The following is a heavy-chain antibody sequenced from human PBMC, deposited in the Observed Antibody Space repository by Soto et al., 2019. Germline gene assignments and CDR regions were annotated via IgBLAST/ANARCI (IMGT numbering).Heavy chain of an antibody. D-gene: IGHD6-13*01. CDR1: GYSFAGYW. CDR3: ARQGATAATVPVIWFDA. V-gene: IGHV5-51*01. Sequence: VQLVQSGAEVKKPGESLKISCKGSGYSFAGYWIAWLRQMPGKGLEWMGIIYPDNSDTRYSRSFQGQVTISADKSISTAYLQWSSLKASDTAIYYCARQGATAATVPVIWFDAWGQGTLVTVSS. CDR2: IYPDNSDT. J-gene: IGHJ5*02.